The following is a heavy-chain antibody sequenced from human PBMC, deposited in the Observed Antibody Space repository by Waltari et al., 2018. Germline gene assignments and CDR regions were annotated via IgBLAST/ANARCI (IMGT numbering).Heavy chain of an antibody. J-gene: IGHJ4*02. V-gene: IGHV4-38-2*02. CDR2: IYHRGRT. Sequence: QVQLQESRPGLVKPSETLALTCSVSGYSISNGYYWAWIRQPPGKGLEWIGSIYHRGRTFYTLSLKRRVTISVDTSKNQFSLKLSSVTAADRAVYFCARLGGTYFPFDYWGQGALVTVSS. CDR1: GYSISNGYY. D-gene: IGHD1-26*01. CDR3: ARLGGTYFPFDY.